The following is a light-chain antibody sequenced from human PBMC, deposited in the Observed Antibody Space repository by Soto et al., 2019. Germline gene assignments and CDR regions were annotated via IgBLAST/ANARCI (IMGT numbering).Light chain of an antibody. CDR2: RNN. Sequence: QSVLTQPPSASGTPGQRVTISCSGSSSNIGSNYVYWYQQLPGTAPKLLIYRNNQRPSGVPDRFSGSKSGTSASLAISGLRSEDEADSYCAAWDDSLSGYFFGTGTKVTVL. V-gene: IGLV1-47*01. CDR3: AAWDDSLSGYF. CDR1: SSNIGSNY. J-gene: IGLJ1*01.